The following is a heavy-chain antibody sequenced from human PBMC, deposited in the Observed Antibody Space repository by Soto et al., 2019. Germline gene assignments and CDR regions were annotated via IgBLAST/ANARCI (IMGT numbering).Heavy chain of an antibody. CDR2: IYYSGST. Sequence: PSETLSLTCTVSGGSISSYYWSWIRQPPGKGLEWIGYIYYSGSTNYNPSLKSRVTISVDTSKNQFSLKLSSVTAADTAVYYCARGFFGYSSSWYAQSLPFDYWGQGTLVTVSS. CDR3: ARGFFGYSSSWYAQSLPFDY. D-gene: IGHD6-13*01. CDR1: GGSISSYY. J-gene: IGHJ4*02. V-gene: IGHV4-59*01.